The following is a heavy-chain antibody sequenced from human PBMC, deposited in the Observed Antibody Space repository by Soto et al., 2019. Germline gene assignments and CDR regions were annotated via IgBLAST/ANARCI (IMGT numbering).Heavy chain of an antibody. J-gene: IGHJ4*02. CDR3: ARHPMGSGWKITYYFDY. V-gene: IGHV4-39*01. D-gene: IGHD6-19*01. CDR2: IYYGGNA. CDR1: GGTSTSDSYY. Sequence: SETHSLTSTVSGGTSTSDSYYWGWIRQPPGKGLEWIGSIYYGGNAYYNPSLKSRVTISVDTSKTQFSLKLSSVTAADTAVYYCARHPMGSGWKITYYFDYWGQGALVTVSS.